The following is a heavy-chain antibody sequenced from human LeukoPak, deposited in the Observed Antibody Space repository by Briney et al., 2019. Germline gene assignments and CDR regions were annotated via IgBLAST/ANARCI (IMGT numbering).Heavy chain of an antibody. Sequence: PGGSLRLSCAACGFTFDDYAMHWVRQAPGKGLEWVSGISWNSGSIGYADSVTGRFTISRDNAKNSLYLLMNSLRAEDMALYYCAKGYCSSTSCLFDPWGQGTLVTVSS. J-gene: IGHJ5*02. CDR1: GFTFDDYA. CDR3: AKGYCSSTSCLFDP. D-gene: IGHD2-2*01. V-gene: IGHV3-9*03. CDR2: ISWNSGSI.